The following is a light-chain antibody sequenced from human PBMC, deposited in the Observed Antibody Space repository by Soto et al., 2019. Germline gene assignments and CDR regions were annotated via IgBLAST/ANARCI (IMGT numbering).Light chain of an antibody. V-gene: IGLV2-23*02. CDR3: CSYAGNSEG. Sequence: QSALTQPASVSGSPGQSITIPCTGTSGDVGSYNLVSWYQQHPGKAPKLLIYEVTERPSGVSNRFSGSKSGSTASLTISGLQPDDEADYYCCSYAGNSEGFGTGTKVPVL. CDR1: SGDVGSYNL. J-gene: IGLJ1*01. CDR2: EVT.